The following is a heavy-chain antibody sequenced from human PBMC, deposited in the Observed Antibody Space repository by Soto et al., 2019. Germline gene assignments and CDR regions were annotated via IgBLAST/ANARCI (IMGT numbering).Heavy chain of an antibody. Sequence: EVQLLGSGGGLVQPGGSLRLSGAVSGSRFSAAWMGWVRQAPGSGLEWVGRIKSKGSGGTTDYAAPVKGRFTISRDDSRDTMYLQMDSLKIEDTAVYYCTWHLDYYYRMDVW. CDR2: IKSKGSGGTT. CDR3: TWHLDYYYRMDV. D-gene: IGHD5-12*01. V-gene: IGHV3-15*01. CDR1: GSRFSAAW. J-gene: IGHJ6*01.